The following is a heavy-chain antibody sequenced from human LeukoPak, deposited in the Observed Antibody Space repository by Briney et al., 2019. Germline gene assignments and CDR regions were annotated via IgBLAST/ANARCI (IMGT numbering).Heavy chain of an antibody. CDR1: GFTFDDYA. CDR2: ISWDGGST. Sequence: GGSLRLSCAASGFTFDDYAMHWVRQAPGKGLEWVSLISWDGGSTYYADSVKGRFTISRDNSKSSLYLQMNSLRAEDTALYYCAKDIRAGAYAFDIRGQGTMVTVSS. J-gene: IGHJ3*02. V-gene: IGHV3-43D*04. D-gene: IGHD3-10*01. CDR3: AKDIRAGAYAFDI.